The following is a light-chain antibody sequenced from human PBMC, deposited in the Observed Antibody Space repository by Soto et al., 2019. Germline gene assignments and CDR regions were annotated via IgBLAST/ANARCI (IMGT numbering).Light chain of an antibody. CDR2: AAS. V-gene: IGKV3-20*01. Sequence: EIVLTQSPGTLSLSPGERATLSCRASQSVSSSYLVWHQQKPGQAPRLLIYAASRRATGIPDRFSGSGSGTDFTLTISRLEPEDFAVYYCQQYVRSPWTFGQGTKVAIK. J-gene: IGKJ1*01. CDR3: QQYVRSPWT. CDR1: QSVSSSY.